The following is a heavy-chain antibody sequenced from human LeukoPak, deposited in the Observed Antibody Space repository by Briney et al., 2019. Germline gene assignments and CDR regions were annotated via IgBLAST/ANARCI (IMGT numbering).Heavy chain of an antibody. D-gene: IGHD6-19*01. CDR1: GGTISSYY. CDR3: ARWYSSGWAFDY. V-gene: IGHV4-59*08. CDR2: IHYSGST. J-gene: IGHJ4*02. Sequence: ASEALSLTCTVSGGTISSYYWNWIRQPPGKGLEWIGYIHYSGSTKYNPSLKSRVTISVDTSKNQFSLKLSSVTAADTAVYYCARWYSSGWAFDYWGQGTLVTVSS.